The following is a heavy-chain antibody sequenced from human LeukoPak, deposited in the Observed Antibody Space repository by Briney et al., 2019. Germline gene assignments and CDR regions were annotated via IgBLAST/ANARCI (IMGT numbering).Heavy chain of an antibody. D-gene: IGHD4-17*01. Sequence: PGGSLRLSCAASGFNFRNYWMHWVRQAPGKGLVWVSRINSDGSSTSYADSVKGRFTISRDNAENTLYLQMNSLRAEDTAVYYCARGDYGDAQSVDWGQGTLVTVSS. J-gene: IGHJ4*02. CDR1: GFNFRNYW. CDR3: ARGDYGDAQSVD. CDR2: INSDGSST. V-gene: IGHV3-74*01.